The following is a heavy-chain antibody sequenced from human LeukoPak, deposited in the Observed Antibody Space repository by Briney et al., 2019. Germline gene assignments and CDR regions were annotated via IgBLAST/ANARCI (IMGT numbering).Heavy chain of an antibody. D-gene: IGHD6-13*01. J-gene: IGHJ4*02. V-gene: IGHV4-61*01. CDR3: ARASYSSTLDFHY. CDR2: IYYSGST. CDR1: GGSVSSGSYY. Sequence: SETLSLTCTVSGGSVSSGSYYWNWIQQPPGKGLEWIGYIYYSGSTNYNPSLKSRVTISVDTSKNQFSLKLTSVTAADTAVYYCARASYSSTLDFHYWGQGTLVTVSS.